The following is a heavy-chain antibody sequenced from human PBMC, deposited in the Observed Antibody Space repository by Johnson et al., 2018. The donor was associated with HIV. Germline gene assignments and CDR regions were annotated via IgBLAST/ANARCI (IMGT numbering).Heavy chain of an antibody. V-gene: IGHV3-66*01. CDR2: IYSGGSS. CDR3: ARNMREPYHDAFDI. D-gene: IGHD1/OR15-1a*01. CDR1: GFTVSSNY. J-gene: IGHJ3*02. Sequence: VQLVESGGGLVQPGGSLRLSCAASGFTVSSNYMSWVRQAPGKGLEWVSVIYSGGSSHYADSVKGRFTISRDNSKNTLYLQMNSLRVEDTAVYYCARNMREPYHDAFDIWGQGTMVTVSS.